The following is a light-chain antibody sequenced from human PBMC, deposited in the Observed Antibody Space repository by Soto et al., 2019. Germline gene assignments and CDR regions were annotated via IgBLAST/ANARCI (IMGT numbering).Light chain of an antibody. CDR3: QQCSSYSS. CDR2: DAS. Sequence: DIQMTQSPSTLSASVGDRVTITCRASQSISGWLAWYQQKPGKAPNLLISDASSLESGVPSRFSGSGSGTEFTLTSSGLQPDDFATYYCQQCSSYSSFGHGTKLEIK. J-gene: IGKJ2*01. CDR1: QSISGW. V-gene: IGKV1-5*01.